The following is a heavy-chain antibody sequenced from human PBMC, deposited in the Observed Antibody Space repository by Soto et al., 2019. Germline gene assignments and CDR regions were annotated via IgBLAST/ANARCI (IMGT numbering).Heavy chain of an antibody. J-gene: IGHJ5*02. CDR2: VYNSGST. Sequence: PSETLSLTCTVSGGSISSSSYYWGWIRQPPGKGLEWIGYVYNSGSTNYNPSLKSRVTISVDTSKNQFSLKVNSVTAADTAVYYCARRAVVAVTGSLDNWLDPWGQGILVTVS. D-gene: IGHD2-21*01. V-gene: IGHV4-61*05. CDR1: GGSISSSSYY. CDR3: ARRAVVAVTGSLDNWLDP.